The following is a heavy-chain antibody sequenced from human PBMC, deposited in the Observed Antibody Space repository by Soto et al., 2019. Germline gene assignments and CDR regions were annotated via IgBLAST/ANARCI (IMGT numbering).Heavy chain of an antibody. Sequence: QVQLVESGGGLVKPGGSLRLSCEASGFTFSDCYMSWIRQAPGKGLECVSYITDSGTYTNYADSVRSRFTISRDNTKNSLFLHLNGLRAEDTAVYYCARDGEQCQIRTRSFDYWGQGTLVTVSS. D-gene: IGHD6-19*01. CDR1: GFTFSDCY. CDR3: ARDGEQCQIRTRSFDY. J-gene: IGHJ4*02. V-gene: IGHV3-11*06. CDR2: ITDSGTYT.